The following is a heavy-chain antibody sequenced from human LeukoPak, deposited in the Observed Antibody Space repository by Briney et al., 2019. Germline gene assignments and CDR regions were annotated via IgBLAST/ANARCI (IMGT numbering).Heavy chain of an antibody. CDR1: GFTFSSYG. V-gene: IGHV3-30*02. Sequence: PGGSLRLSCAASGFTFSSYGMHWVRQAPGKGLEWVAFIRYDGSNKYYADSVKGRFTISRDNSKNTLYLQMNSLRAEDTAVYYCAKDRTLYYYDSSGYYPSYFDYWGQGTLVTVSS. CDR3: AKDRTLYYYDSSGYYPSYFDY. J-gene: IGHJ4*02. CDR2: IRYDGSNK. D-gene: IGHD3-22*01.